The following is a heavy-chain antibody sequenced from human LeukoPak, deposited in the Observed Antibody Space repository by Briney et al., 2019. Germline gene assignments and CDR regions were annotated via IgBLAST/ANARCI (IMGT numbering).Heavy chain of an antibody. CDR3: ARDYSSGWYVGVY. J-gene: IGHJ4*02. D-gene: IGHD6-19*01. CDR2: INPNSGGT. CDR1: GYTFTGYY. Sequence: ASVKVSCKASGYTFTGYYMHWVRQAPGQGLEWMGRINPNSGGTNYAQKFQGRVTMTRDTSISTAYMELSGLRSDDTAVYYCARDYSSGWYVGVYWGQGTLVTVSS. V-gene: IGHV1-2*06.